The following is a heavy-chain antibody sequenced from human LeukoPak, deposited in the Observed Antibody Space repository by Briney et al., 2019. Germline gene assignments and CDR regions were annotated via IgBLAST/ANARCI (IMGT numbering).Heavy chain of an antibody. V-gene: IGHV3-48*03. CDR3: ARGRSYYDSSGYY. Sequence: GGSLRLSCAASGFTFSSYEMNWVRQAPGKGLEWVSYISSSGSTIYYADSVKGRFTISRDNAKNSLYLQMNSLRAEDTAVYYCARGRSYYDSSGYYRGQGTLVTVSS. CDR2: ISSSGSTI. J-gene: IGHJ4*02. D-gene: IGHD3-22*01. CDR1: GFTFSSYE.